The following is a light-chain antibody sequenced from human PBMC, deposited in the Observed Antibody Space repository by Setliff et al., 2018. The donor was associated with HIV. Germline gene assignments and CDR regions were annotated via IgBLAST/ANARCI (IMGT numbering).Light chain of an antibody. Sequence: QSVLAQPASVSGSPGQSITISCTGTSSDIGAYNYVSWYQQHPGKAPKVVIYDVRKRPSGVSNRFSGSKSGNTASLTISGLQAEDEAAYYCSSYVNINTLGFGTGTKVTV. CDR1: SSDIGAYNY. J-gene: IGLJ1*01. CDR2: DVR. V-gene: IGLV2-14*03. CDR3: SSYVNINTLG.